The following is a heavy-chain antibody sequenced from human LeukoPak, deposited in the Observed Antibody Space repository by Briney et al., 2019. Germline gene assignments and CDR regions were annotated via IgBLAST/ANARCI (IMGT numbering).Heavy chain of an antibody. D-gene: IGHD3-22*01. CDR3: ARQGNYYDSSGSIYYFDY. V-gene: IGHV4-39*01. Sequence: SETLSLTCTVSGGSISSSSYYWGWVRQPPGKGLEWIGSIYYSGSTYYNPSLKSRVTISVDTSKNQFSLKPSSVTAADTAVYYCARQGNYYDSSGSIYYFDYWGQGTLVTVSS. J-gene: IGHJ4*02. CDR2: IYYSGST. CDR1: GGSISSSSYY.